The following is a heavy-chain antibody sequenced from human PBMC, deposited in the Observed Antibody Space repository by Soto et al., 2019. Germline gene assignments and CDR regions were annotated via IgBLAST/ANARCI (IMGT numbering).Heavy chain of an antibody. D-gene: IGHD4-17*01. J-gene: IGHJ4*02. CDR3: ASYYGDYDLDY. Sequence: SETLSLTCTVSGGSISSSSYYCGWIRQPPGKGLEWIGSIYYSGSTYYNPSLKSRVTISVDTSKNQFSLKLSSVTAADTAVYYSASYYGDYDLDYWGQGTLVTVSS. V-gene: IGHV4-39*01. CDR1: GGSISSSSYY. CDR2: IYYSGST.